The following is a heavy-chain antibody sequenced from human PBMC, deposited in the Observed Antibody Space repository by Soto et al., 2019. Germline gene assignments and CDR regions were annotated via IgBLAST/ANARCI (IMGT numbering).Heavy chain of an antibody. CDR2: TSYDGKSS. Sequence: PGGSLRLSCAASGFPFSNYGMHWVRLAPGKGLEWVAVTSYDGKSSYYADSVKGRFTISRDNSKTTLSLQMNSLRAEDTALYYCARERGSDGCSYYCAMDVWCQATLVT. D-gene: IGHD3-10*01. CDR3: ARERGSDGCSYYCAMDV. J-gene: IGHJ6*02. V-gene: IGHV3-30*03. CDR1: GFPFSNYG.